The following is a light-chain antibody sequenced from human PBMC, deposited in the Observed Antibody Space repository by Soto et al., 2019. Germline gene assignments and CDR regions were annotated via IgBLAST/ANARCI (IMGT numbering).Light chain of an antibody. CDR2: YDS. CDR3: QVWDSSSDHPYVV. J-gene: IGLJ2*01. Sequence: SYELTQPPSVSVAPGKTARITCGGNNIGSKSVHWYQQKPGQARVLVIYYDSDRPSGIPERFSGSNSGNTATLTISRVEAGDEADYYCQVWDSSSDHPYVVFGGGTKLTVL. CDR1: NIGSKS. V-gene: IGLV3-21*04.